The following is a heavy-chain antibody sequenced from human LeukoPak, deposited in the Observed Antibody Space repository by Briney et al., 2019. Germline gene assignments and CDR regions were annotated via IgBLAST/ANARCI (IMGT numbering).Heavy chain of an antibody. D-gene: IGHD3-10*01. CDR1: GFTFSSYG. CDR2: ISYDGSNK. J-gene: IGHJ3*02. V-gene: IGHV3-30*19. CDR3: ARPLRVYYYGSGSYGAFDI. Sequence: GGSLRLSCAASGFTFSSYGMHWVRQAPGKGLEWVAVISYDGSNKYYADSVKGRFTISRDNSKNTLYLQMNSLRAEDTAVYYCARPLRVYYYGSGSYGAFDIWGQGTMVTVSS.